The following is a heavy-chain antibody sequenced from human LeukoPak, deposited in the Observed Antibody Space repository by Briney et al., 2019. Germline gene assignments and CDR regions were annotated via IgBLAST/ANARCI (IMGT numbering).Heavy chain of an antibody. CDR2: ISSSGSTI. Sequence: GALRLSCAASGFTFSDYYMSWIRQAPGKGLEWVSYISSSGSTIYYADSVKGRFTISRDNAKNSQYLQMNSLRAEDTAVYYCARRYCSGGSCRSPSYFDYWGQGTLVTVSS. D-gene: IGHD2-15*01. J-gene: IGHJ4*02. CDR3: ARRYCSGGSCRSPSYFDY. V-gene: IGHV3-11*01. CDR1: GFTFSDYY.